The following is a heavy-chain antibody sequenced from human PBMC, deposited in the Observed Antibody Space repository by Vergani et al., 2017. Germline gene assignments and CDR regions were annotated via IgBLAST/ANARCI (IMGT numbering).Heavy chain of an antibody. V-gene: IGHV4-31*03. CDR1: GGSISSGGYY. CDR2: IYYSGSP. CDR3: ARDRVAAHWFFLDV. D-gene: IGHD3-9*01. J-gene: IGHJ6*04. Sequence: QVQLQESGPGLVKPSQTLSLTCTVSGGSISSGGYYWSWIRQHPGKGLEWIGYIYYSGSPYYNPSLKSRVTISVYTSKNQFSLKLSSVTAADTAAYYCARDRVAAHWFFLDVWGKGTTFTVSS.